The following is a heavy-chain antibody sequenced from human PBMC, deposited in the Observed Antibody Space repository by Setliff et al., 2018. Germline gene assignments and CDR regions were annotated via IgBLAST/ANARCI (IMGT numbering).Heavy chain of an antibody. CDR3: AREGVDTRSSTDYRYYMDV. CDR2: TIPMFGTT. D-gene: IGHD5-18*01. J-gene: IGHJ6*03. CDR1: GGTFSSYG. Sequence: GASVKVSCKASGGTFSSYGISWVRQAPGQGLEWMGGTIPMFGTTNYAQKFQGRVTIITDESTSTAYMELSSLSSEDTAVYFCAREGVDTRSSTDYRYYMDVWGKGTTVTVSS. V-gene: IGHV1-69*05.